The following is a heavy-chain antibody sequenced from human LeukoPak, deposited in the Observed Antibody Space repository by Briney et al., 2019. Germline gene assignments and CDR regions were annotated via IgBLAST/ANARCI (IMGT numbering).Heavy chain of an antibody. CDR3: ARGDGYNDAEYLQH. J-gene: IGHJ1*01. V-gene: IGHV3-33*01. Sequence: GRSLRPSCAASGFTFSSYGMHWVRQAPSKGLEWVAVIWYDGSNKYYGDSVKGRFTISRGNSKKTLYLQMNSLRVEDTAVYYCARGDGYNDAEYLQHWGQGTLVTVS. D-gene: IGHD5-24*01. CDR1: GFTFSSYG. CDR2: IWYDGSNK.